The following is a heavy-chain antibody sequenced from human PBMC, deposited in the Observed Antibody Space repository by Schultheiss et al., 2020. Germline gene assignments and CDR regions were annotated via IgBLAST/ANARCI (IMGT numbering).Heavy chain of an antibody. D-gene: IGHD2-2*01. CDR2: IIPIFGTA. Sequence: SVKVSCKASGGTFSSYAISWVRQAPGQGLEWMGGIIPIFGTANYAQKFQGRVTITADESTSTAYMELSSLRSEDTAVYYCARLKTLGYCSSTSCYEVGWFDPWGKGTLVTV. CDR3: ARLKTLGYCSSTSCYEVGWFDP. J-gene: IGHJ5*02. V-gene: IGHV1-69*13. CDR1: GGTFSSYA.